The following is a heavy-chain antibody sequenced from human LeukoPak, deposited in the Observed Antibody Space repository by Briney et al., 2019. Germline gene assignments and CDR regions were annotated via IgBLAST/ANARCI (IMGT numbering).Heavy chain of an antibody. J-gene: IGHJ4*02. CDR2: ISTSSSHI. CDR3: ARQVSGYGSGSFYFDY. V-gene: IGHV3-11*06. Sequence: GGSLRLSCAASGFTLSDYYMSWVRQAPGKGLEWVSFISTSSSHIYYADSVKGRFTISRDNARNSVSLQMNSLRAEDTAVYYCARQVSGYGSGSFYFDYWGQGMLVTVSS. CDR1: GFTLSDYY. D-gene: IGHD3-10*01.